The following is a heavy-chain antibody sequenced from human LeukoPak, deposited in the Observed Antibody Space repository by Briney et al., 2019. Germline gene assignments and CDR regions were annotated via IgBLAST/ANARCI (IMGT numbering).Heavy chain of an antibody. Sequence: SVKVSFKASGYTFTSYGISWVRPAPGQGLAWMGWISAYNGNTNYAQKLQGRVTMTTDTSTSTAYMELRSLRSDDTAVYYCARDRSSYFDYWGQGTLVTVSS. J-gene: IGHJ4*02. CDR2: ISAYNGNT. CDR1: GYTFTSYG. CDR3: ARDRSSYFDY. D-gene: IGHD3-16*02. V-gene: IGHV1-18*04.